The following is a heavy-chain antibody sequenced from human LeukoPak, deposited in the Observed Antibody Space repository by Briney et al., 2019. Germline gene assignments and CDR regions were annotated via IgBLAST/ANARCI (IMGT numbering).Heavy chain of an antibody. D-gene: IGHD1-26*01. J-gene: IGHJ4*02. CDR3: AKWELYSGFYYIDY. V-gene: IGHV3-7*01. CDR2: IKPDGSLI. CDR1: GFTFSSYW. Sequence: LAGGSLRISCAASGFTFSSYWMTWVRQGPGKGLEWVANIKPDGSLIYYVDSVKGRFTISRDNAKNSLYLQMNSLRAEDTAVYYCAKWELYSGFYYIDYWGQGTLATVSS.